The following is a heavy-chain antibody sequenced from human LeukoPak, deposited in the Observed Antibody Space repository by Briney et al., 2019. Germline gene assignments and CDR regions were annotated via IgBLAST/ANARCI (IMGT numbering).Heavy chain of an antibody. Sequence: SETLSLTRILSVGSISSYYWSWIREPPGTGVEWMGYIYYSGSINYNPSLKSRVTISVDTTKNQFSLKLSSVASEHTALYYCVGTRYDSSGSPLDYWGQGALVTVSS. CDR1: VGSISSYY. CDR3: VGTRYDSSGSPLDY. D-gene: IGHD3-22*01. J-gene: IGHJ4*02. V-gene: IGHV4-59*03. CDR2: IYYSGSI.